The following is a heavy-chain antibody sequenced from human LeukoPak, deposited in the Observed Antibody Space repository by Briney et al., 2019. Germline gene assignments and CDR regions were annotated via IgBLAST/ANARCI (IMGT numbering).Heavy chain of an antibody. D-gene: IGHD3-9*01. CDR1: GDSISSNFYY. J-gene: IGHJ5*02. CDR2: MSYSGST. CDR3: ARETYDILTGSNWFDP. Sequence: PSETLSLTCTVSGDSISSNFYYWGWIRQPPGKGLEWIGSMSYSGSTYYNPSLKSRVTISVDTSKNQFSLKLSSVTAADTAVYYCARETYDILTGSNWFDPWGQGTLVTVSS. V-gene: IGHV4-39*07.